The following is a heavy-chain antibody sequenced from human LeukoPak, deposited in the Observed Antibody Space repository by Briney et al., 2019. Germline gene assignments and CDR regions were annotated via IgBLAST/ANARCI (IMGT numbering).Heavy chain of an antibody. CDR1: GYSFTSYW. D-gene: IGHD2-15*01. V-gene: IGHV5-51*01. CDR3: ARHVVVGGTSWFDP. J-gene: IGHJ5*02. Sequence: GESLKISRKASGYSFTSYWIGWVRQMPGKGLERMGFIYPGDSNTRYSPSFQGQVTISADKSISTAYLQWSSLKASDTAMYYCARHVVVGGTSWFDPWGQGTLVTVSS. CDR2: IYPGDSNT.